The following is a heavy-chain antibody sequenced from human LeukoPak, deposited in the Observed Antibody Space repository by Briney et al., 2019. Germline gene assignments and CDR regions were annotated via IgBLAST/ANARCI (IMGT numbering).Heavy chain of an antibody. CDR3: ARQASWLPYFDL. V-gene: IGHV4-59*08. J-gene: IGHJ2*01. Sequence: SETLSLTCTVSGGSISGYYWSWIRQPPGKGLEWIGYIYYSGSTNYNPSLRSRVTISVDTSENQFSLKLSSVTAADTAVYFCARQASWLPYFDLWGRGTLVTVSS. CDR1: GGSISGYY. D-gene: IGHD6-13*01. CDR2: IYYSGST.